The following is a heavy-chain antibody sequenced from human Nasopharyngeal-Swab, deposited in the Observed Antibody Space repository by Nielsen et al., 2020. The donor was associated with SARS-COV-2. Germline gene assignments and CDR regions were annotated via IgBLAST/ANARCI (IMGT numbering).Heavy chain of an antibody. CDR1: GGSIRSRSYY. V-gene: IGHV4-39*01. Sequence: GSMRLYCTVSGGSIRSRSYYWGWIRQPPGKELAWIGSIYYGGSTYYNPSLKSRVTISVDASKNQFSLKLSSVTAADTAVYYCAIPGSSGYIPRDAFDIWGQGTMVTVSS. CDR2: IYYGGST. J-gene: IGHJ3*02. CDR3: AIPGSSGYIPRDAFDI. D-gene: IGHD3-22*01.